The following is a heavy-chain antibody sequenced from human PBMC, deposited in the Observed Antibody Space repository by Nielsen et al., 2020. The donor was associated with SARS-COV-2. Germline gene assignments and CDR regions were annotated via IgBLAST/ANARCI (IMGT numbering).Heavy chain of an antibody. V-gene: IGHV4-39*07. D-gene: IGHD6-13*01. CDR2: IYYSGST. Sequence: SETLSLTCTVSGGSISSSSYYWGWIRQPPGKGLEWIGSIYYSGSTYYNPSLKSRVTISVDTSKNQFSLKLSSVTAADTAVYYCTSNIAAAGSGVAFFDYWGQGTLVTVSS. CDR1: GGSISSSSYY. CDR3: TSNIAAAGSGVAFFDY. J-gene: IGHJ4*02.